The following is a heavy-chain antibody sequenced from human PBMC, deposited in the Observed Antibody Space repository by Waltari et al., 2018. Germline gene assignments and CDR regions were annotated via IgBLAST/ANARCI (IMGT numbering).Heavy chain of an antibody. D-gene: IGHD6-13*01. V-gene: IGHV4-61*01. CDR1: GGSVSSGNYY. Sequence: QVQLQESGPGLVTPSETLSLTCTVSGGSVSSGNYYWSWIRLPPGKGLEWIGHIYYIGSTNYNPSLKSRVTISVDTSKNQFSLKLNSVTAADTALYYCAKDGSSSWYWANYFDYWGQGTLVTVSS. CDR2: IYYIGST. CDR3: AKDGSSSWYWANYFDY. J-gene: IGHJ4*02.